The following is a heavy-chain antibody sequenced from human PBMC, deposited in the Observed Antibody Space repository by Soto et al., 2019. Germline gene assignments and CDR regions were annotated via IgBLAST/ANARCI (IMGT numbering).Heavy chain of an antibody. CDR2: ISYDGSNK. D-gene: IGHD2-2*01. J-gene: IGHJ6*02. CDR3: AKDAVVPDAPYHYYYGMDV. V-gene: IGHV3-30*18. CDR1: GFTFSSYG. Sequence: QVQLVESGGGVVQPGRSLRLSCAASGFTFSSYGMHWVRQAPGKGLEWVAVISYDGSNKYYADSVKGRFTISRDKSKNELYLQINSLRAEDTAVYYCAKDAVVPDAPYHYYYGMDVWGQGTTVTVSS.